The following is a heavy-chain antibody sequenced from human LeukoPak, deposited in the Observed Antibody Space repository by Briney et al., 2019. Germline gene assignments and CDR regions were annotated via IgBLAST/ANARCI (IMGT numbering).Heavy chain of an antibody. V-gene: IGHV3-30*04. D-gene: IGHD6-6*01. Sequence: GGSLRLSCAASGFTFSSYAMHWVRQAPGKGLEWVAVISYDGSNKYYADSVKGRFTISRDNSKNTLYLQMNSLRAEDTAVYYCARSYWGHSSSSGPSFDYWGQGTLVTVSS. CDR3: ARSYWGHSSSSGPSFDY. J-gene: IGHJ4*02. CDR1: GFTFSSYA. CDR2: ISYDGSNK.